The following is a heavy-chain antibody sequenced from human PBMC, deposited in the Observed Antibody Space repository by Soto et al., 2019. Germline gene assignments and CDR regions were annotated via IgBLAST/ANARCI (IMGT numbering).Heavy chain of an antibody. D-gene: IGHD5-18*01. Sequence: QVQLEESGPGLVKPSQTLSLTCTVSGDSISSGRYFWTWIRQHPGKGLEWIGYISHGGNAFYNPSLKTRVTRSVATSENQSSLMLTSVTAADTAVYYCARVETPMIPLIGPFDYWGQGTLVTVSS. CDR3: ARVETPMIPLIGPFDY. CDR2: ISHGGNA. CDR1: GDSISSGRYF. J-gene: IGHJ4*02. V-gene: IGHV4-31*03.